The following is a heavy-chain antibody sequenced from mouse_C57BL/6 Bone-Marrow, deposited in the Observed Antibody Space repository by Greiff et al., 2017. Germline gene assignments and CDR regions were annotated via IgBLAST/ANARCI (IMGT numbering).Heavy chain of an antibody. Sequence: QVQLQQSGAELARPGASVKLSCKASGYTFTSYGISWVKQRTGQGLEWIGEIYPRSGNTYYNEKFKGKATLTADKSSSTAYMELRSLTSEDSAVXVSARRGLLRPRDYWGQGTSVTVSS. V-gene: IGHV1-81*01. D-gene: IGHD1-2*01. CDR3: ARRGLLRPRDY. CDR2: IYPRSGNT. CDR1: GYTFTSYG. J-gene: IGHJ4*01.